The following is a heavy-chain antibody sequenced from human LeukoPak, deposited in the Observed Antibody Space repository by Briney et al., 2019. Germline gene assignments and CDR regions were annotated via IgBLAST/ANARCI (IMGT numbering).Heavy chain of an antibody. CDR3: ASWVNGYSSG. CDR1: GDSISSSIYY. CDR2: MSTSGST. D-gene: IGHD6-19*01. J-gene: IGHJ4*02. Sequence: SETLSLTCTVSGDSISSSIYYWSWIRQPAGKGLEWIGRMSTSGSTSYNPSLKSRVTISVDTSKNQFSLKLSSVTAAATAVYYCASWVNGYSSGWGQGTLVTVSS. V-gene: IGHV4-61*02.